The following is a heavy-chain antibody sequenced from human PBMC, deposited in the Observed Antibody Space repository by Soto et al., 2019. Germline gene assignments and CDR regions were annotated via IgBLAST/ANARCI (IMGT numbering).Heavy chain of an antibody. Sequence: ASVTVSCKASGYTFTSYGFIWVRQAPGQGLEWMGWINAYSTYTDYAQNLQGRVTMTTDRSTSTAYMELRSLRSDDTAVYYCARDDSSGPGRFDPWGQGTLVTVSS. D-gene: IGHD3-22*01. CDR3: ARDDSSGPGRFDP. V-gene: IGHV1-18*01. J-gene: IGHJ5*02. CDR2: INAYSTYT. CDR1: GYTFTSYG.